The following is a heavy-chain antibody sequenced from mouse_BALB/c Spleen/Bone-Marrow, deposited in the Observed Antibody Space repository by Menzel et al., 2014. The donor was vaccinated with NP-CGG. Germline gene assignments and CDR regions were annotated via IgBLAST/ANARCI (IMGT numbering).Heavy chain of an antibody. J-gene: IGHJ3*01. CDR3: ARGGDRYDDWFAY. CDR2: IYPYNGGT. CDR1: GYTFTDYN. V-gene: IGHV1S29*02. Sequence: VQLKESGPELVKPGASVKISCKASGYTFTDYNMHWVKQCHGKSLEWIGYIYPYNGGTGYNQKFKSKATLTVDSSSSTAYMELRSLTSEDSAVYYCARGGDRYDDWFAYWGQGTLVTVSA. D-gene: IGHD2-14*01.